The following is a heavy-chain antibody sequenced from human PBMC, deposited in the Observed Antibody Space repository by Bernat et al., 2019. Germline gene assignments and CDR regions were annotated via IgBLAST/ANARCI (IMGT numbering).Heavy chain of an antibody. D-gene: IGHD6-13*01. Sequence: EVQLVESGGGLIQPGGSLRLSCVASGFTVSSNYMTWVRQAPGKGLEWVSVFYTGGTTYYADSVKGRFTISRDKSKNTLYLQMNSLRAEDTAVYYCARGIAAAGLDLWGQGTLVTVSS. CDR3: ARGIAAAGLDL. CDR2: FYTGGTT. CDR1: GFTVSSNY. J-gene: IGHJ5*02. V-gene: IGHV3-53*01.